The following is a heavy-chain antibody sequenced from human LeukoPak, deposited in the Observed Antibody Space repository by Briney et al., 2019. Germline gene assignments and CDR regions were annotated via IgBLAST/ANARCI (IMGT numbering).Heavy chain of an antibody. CDR1: GGSISSSSYY. D-gene: IGHD6-13*01. Sequence: SETLSLTCTVSGGSISSSSYYWGWIRQPPGKGLEWIGSIYYSGSTYYNPSLKSRVTISVDTSKNQFSLKLSSVTAADTAVYYCARMGIAAAGTDYWGQETLVTVSS. CDR3: ARMGIAAAGTDY. CDR2: IYYSGST. V-gene: IGHV4-39*01. J-gene: IGHJ4*02.